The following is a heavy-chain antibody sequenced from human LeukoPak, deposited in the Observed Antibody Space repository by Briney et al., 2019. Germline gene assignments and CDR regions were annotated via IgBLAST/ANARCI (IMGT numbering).Heavy chain of an antibody. Sequence: GGSLRLSCVASGFTFSDYYMSWVRQAPGRGLECLSYISGSGSDINYADSVKGRFTISRGNAKNSLYLQMNSLRVEGTAVYYCARTARVYAHWGQGTPVTVSS. CDR3: ARTARVYAH. V-gene: IGHV3-11*01. J-gene: IGHJ4*02. CDR1: GFTFSDYY. CDR2: ISGSGSDI. D-gene: IGHD2-2*01.